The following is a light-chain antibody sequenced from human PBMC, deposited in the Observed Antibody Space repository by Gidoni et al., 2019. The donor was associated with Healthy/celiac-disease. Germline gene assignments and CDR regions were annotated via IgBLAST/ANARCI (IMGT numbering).Light chain of an antibody. J-gene: IGLJ1*01. CDR1: SSNIGAGYD. Sequence: QSVLTQPPSVSAAPGQRVTISCTGSSSNIGAGYDVHWYQQLPGTAPKLLIYGNSNRPSGVPDRFSGSKSGTSASLAITGLQAEDEADYYCQSYDSSLSGLYVFGTGTKDTVL. CDR3: QSYDSSLSGLYV. V-gene: IGLV1-40*01. CDR2: GNS.